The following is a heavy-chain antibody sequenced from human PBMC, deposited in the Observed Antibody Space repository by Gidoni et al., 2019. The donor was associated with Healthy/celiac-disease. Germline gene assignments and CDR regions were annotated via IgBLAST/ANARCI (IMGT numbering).Heavy chain of an antibody. CDR2: IYYSGST. CDR1: GGSISSGGYY. V-gene: IGHV4-31*03. CDR3: ARGQDIVVVPAALVPYGVDV. J-gene: IGHJ6*02. D-gene: IGHD2-2*01. Sequence: QVQLQESGPGLVKPSQTLSLTCTVSGGSISSGGYYWSWIRQHPGKGLEWIGYIYYSGSTYYNPSLKSRVTISVDTSKNQFSLKLSSVTAADTAVYYCARGQDIVVVPAALVPYGVDVWGQGTTVTVSS.